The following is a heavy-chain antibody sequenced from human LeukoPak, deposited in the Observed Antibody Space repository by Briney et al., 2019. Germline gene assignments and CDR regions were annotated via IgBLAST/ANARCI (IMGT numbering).Heavy chain of an antibody. D-gene: IGHD6-13*01. CDR2: IKQDGSEK. J-gene: IGHJ6*03. Sequence: GGSLRLSCAASGFTFSSYWMSWVRQAPGKGLEWVANIKQDGSEKYYVDSVKGRFTISRDNAKNSLYLQMNSLRAEDTAVYYCAGSGYSSSWSFTYSYYMDVWGKGPRSPSP. CDR1: GFTFSSYW. CDR3: AGSGYSSSWSFTYSYYMDV. V-gene: IGHV3-7*01.